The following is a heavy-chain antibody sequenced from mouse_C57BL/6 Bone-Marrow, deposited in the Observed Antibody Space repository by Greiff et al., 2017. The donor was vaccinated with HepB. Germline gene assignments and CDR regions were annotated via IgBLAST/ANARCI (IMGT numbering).Heavy chain of an antibody. D-gene: IGHD2-4*01. CDR1: GYSFTGYY. Sequence: VQLKQSGPELVKPGASVKISCKASGYSFTGYYMNWVKQSPEKSLEWIGEINPSTGGTTYNQKFKAKATLTVDKSSSTAYMQLKSLTSEDSAVYYCARSGYYDLLDYWGQGTTLTVSS. J-gene: IGHJ2*01. CDR3: ARSGYYDLLDY. V-gene: IGHV1-42*01. CDR2: INPSTGGT.